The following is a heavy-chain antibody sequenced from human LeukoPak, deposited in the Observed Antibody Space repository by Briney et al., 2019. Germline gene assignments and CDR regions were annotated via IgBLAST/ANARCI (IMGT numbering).Heavy chain of an antibody. D-gene: IGHD3-10*01. Sequence: GGSLRLSCAASGFTVSSNYMSWVRQAPGKGLEWVSGINWNGGSTGYADSVKGRFTISRDNAKNSLYLQMNSLRAEDTALYYCARDGTWFGELFTLFDYWGQGTLVTVSS. J-gene: IGHJ4*02. V-gene: IGHV3-20*04. CDR2: INWNGGST. CDR1: GFTVSSNY. CDR3: ARDGTWFGELFTLFDY.